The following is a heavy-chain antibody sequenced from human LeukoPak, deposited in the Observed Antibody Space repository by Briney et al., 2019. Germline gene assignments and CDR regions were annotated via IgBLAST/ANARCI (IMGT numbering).Heavy chain of an antibody. CDR1: GFTFSSYW. CDR3: AKSGYGSGIFDY. CDR2: ISGSGGST. J-gene: IGHJ4*02. D-gene: IGHD3-10*01. Sequence: PGGSLRLSCAASGFTFSSYWMSWVRQAPGKGLEWVSAISGSGGSTYYADSVKGRFTISRDNSKNTLYLQMNSLRAEDTAVYYCAKSGYGSGIFDYWGQGTLVTVSS. V-gene: IGHV3-23*01.